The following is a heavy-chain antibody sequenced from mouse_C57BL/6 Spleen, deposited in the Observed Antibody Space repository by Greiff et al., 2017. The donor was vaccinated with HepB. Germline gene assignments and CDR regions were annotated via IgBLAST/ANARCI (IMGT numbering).Heavy chain of an antibody. V-gene: IGHV5-17*01. CDR2: ISSGSSTI. Sequence: EVMLVESGGGLVKPGGSLKLSCAASGFTFSDYGMHWVRQAPEKGLEWVAYISSGSSTIYYADTVKGRCTITRDNAKNTLFLQMTSLRSEDTAMYYCARPIYYGSSYGFAYWGQGTLVTVSA. D-gene: IGHD1-1*01. J-gene: IGHJ3*01. CDR1: GFTFSDYG. CDR3: ARPIYYGSSYGFAY.